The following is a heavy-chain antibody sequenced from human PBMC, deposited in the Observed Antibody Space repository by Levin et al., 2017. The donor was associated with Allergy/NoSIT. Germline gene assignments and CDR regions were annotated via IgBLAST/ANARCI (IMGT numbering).Heavy chain of an antibody. V-gene: IGHV1-69*04. Sequence: SVKVSCKASGGTFSSYAISWVRQAPGQGLEWMGRIIPILGIANYAQKFQGRVTITADKSTSTAYMELSSLRSEDTAVYYCAAPSHSGYNWNDAETYYYYYYMDVWGKGTTVTVSS. CDR3: AAPSHSGYNWNDAETYYYYYYMDV. CDR1: GGTFSSYA. D-gene: IGHD1-20*01. J-gene: IGHJ6*03. CDR2: IIPILGIA.